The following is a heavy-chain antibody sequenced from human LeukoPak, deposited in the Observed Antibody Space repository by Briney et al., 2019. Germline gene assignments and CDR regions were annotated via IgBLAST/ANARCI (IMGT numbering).Heavy chain of an antibody. D-gene: IGHD3-22*01. Sequence: GESLKISCKGSGYSFTSYWIGWVRQMPGKGLEWMGIIYPGDSDTRYSPSFQGQVTISADKSISTAYLQWSSLKASDTAMYYCATLYYYDSSGYPYYFDYWGQGTLVTVSS. CDR1: GYSFTSYW. J-gene: IGHJ4*02. V-gene: IGHV5-51*01. CDR3: ATLYYYDSSGYPYYFDY. CDR2: IYPGDSDT.